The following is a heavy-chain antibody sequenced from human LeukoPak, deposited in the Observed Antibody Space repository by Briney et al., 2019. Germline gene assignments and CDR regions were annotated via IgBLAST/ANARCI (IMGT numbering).Heavy chain of an antibody. J-gene: IGHJ6*03. D-gene: IGHD5-12*01. CDR2: IYYSGST. CDR1: GGSISSYY. CDR3: ARVNSGYDYGYYYYYMDV. Sequence: PSETLSLTCTVSGGSISSYYWSWIRQPPGKGLEWIGYIYYSGSTNYNPSLKSRVIISVDTSKNQFSLKLSSVTAADTAVYYCARVNSGYDYGYYYYYMDVWGKGTTVTISS. V-gene: IGHV4-59*01.